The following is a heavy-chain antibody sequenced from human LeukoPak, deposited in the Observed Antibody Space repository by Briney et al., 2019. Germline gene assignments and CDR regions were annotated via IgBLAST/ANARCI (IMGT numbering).Heavy chain of an antibody. Sequence: PGGSLRLYCAASGLTFSDYSMSWIRQAPGKGLEWLSYINIGGTNTHYADSVKGRFTISRDNAKKSLYLEMTNLRAEDTAVYYCATDGAGFDTWGQGVLVTVSS. V-gene: IGHV3-11*01. J-gene: IGHJ5*02. CDR1: GLTFSDYS. CDR2: INIGGTNT. CDR3: ATDGAGFDT.